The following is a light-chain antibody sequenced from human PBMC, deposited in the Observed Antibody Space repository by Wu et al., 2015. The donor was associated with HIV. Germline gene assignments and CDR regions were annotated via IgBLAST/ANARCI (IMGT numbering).Light chain of an antibody. CDR3: QQRSNWQS. J-gene: IGKJ2*03. Sequence: EIVLTQSPGTLSLSPGERATLSCRASQSVSSRYLAWYQQKPGQAPRVLIYGASSRATGIPARFSGSGSGTDFTLTISSLEPEDFAVYYCQQRSNWQSFGQGTKLEIK. CDR2: GAS. V-gene: IGKV3D-20*02. CDR1: QSVSSRY.